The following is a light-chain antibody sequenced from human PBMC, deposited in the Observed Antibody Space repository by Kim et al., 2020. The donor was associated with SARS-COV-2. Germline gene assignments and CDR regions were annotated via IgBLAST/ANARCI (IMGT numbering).Light chain of an antibody. CDR2: GAS. CDR3: QQYAFSPRT. Sequence: SPGERATLSCRASQSVSSSYLAWYQQKPGQAPRLLIYGASSRATGIPDRFSGSWSGTVFTLTISRLEPEDVALYYCQQYAFSPRTFGQGTKVDIK. V-gene: IGKV3-20*01. CDR1: QSVSSSY. J-gene: IGKJ1*01.